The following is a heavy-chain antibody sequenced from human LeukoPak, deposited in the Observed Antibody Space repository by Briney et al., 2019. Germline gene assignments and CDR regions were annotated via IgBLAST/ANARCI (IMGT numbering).Heavy chain of an antibody. CDR2: ISSSGSTI. J-gene: IGHJ5*02. CDR1: GFTFSDYY. D-gene: IGHD2-2*01. V-gene: IGHV3-11*01. Sequence: GGPLRLSCAASGFTFSDYYMSWIRQAPGKGLEWVSYISSSGSTIYYADSVKGRFTISRDNAKNSLYLQMNSLRAEDTAVYYCARDGCSSASCYLPGAFDPWGQGTLVTVSS. CDR3: ARDGCSSASCYLPGAFDP.